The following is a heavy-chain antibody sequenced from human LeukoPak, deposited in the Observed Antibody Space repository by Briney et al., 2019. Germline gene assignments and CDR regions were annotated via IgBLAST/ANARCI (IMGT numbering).Heavy chain of an antibody. V-gene: IGHV4-59*01. D-gene: IGHD6-19*01. Sequence: SEPLSLTCTVSGGSISSYYWSWIRQPPGKGLEWIGYIYYSGSTDYNPSLKSRVTISVDTSKNQFCLELSSVTAADTAVYFCARSASSAWRTNFDSWGQGTLVTVSS. CDR3: ARSASSAWRTNFDS. CDR1: GGSISSYY. J-gene: IGHJ4*02. CDR2: IYYSGST.